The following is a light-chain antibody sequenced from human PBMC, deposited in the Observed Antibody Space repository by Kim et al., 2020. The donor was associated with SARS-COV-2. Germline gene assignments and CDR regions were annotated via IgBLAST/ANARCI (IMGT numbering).Light chain of an antibody. Sequence: SVSTGQTASITCSGDKLGNKYACWYQQKPGQSPVLVIYHDSKRPSGIPERFSGSNSGNTATLTLSGTQAMDEADYYCQAWDSSTAVFGGGTQLTVL. CDR1: KLGNKY. CDR2: HDS. CDR3: QAWDSSTAV. J-gene: IGLJ3*02. V-gene: IGLV3-1*01.